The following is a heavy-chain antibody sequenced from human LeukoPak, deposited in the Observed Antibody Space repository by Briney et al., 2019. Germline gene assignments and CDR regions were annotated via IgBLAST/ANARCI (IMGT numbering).Heavy chain of an antibody. Sequence: SVKVSCKASGGTFSSYAISWVRQAPGQGLEWMGGIIPIFGTANYAQKFQGRVTITTDESTSTAYMELSSLRSEDTAVYYCARPYYYDSSGRDAFDIWGQGTMVTVSS. CDR2: IIPIFGTA. J-gene: IGHJ3*02. CDR3: ARPYYYDSSGRDAFDI. V-gene: IGHV1-69*05. CDR1: GGTFSSYA. D-gene: IGHD3-22*01.